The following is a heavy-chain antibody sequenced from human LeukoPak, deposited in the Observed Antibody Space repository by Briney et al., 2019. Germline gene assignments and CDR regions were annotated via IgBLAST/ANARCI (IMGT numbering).Heavy chain of an antibody. CDR3: AREYCSTTICYPSGGYYDS. J-gene: IGHJ4*02. CDR1: GGAISSQY. CDR2: VYPSGST. Sequence: SETLSLTCTVSGGAISSQYWSWIRQPAGKGLEYIGRVYPSGSTNDNPSLKGRVTMSIDTSKNQFSLRLNSVTAADSAVYYCAREYCSTTICYPSGGYYDSRGQGTLVTVSS. D-gene: IGHD2-2*01. V-gene: IGHV4-4*07.